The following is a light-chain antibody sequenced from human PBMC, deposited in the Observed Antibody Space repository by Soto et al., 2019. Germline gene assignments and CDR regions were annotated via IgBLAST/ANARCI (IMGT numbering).Light chain of an antibody. Sequence: EIVLTQSPGTLSLSPGQRATLSCRASQSVSSSYLAWFQQKPGQPPRLLIYGASARATGIPARFSGSGSGTEFTLTISSLQSEDFAVYYCQQYHDWPPITFGQGTLLEIK. V-gene: IGKV3-15*01. CDR1: QSVSSSY. J-gene: IGKJ5*01. CDR3: QQYHDWPPIT. CDR2: GAS.